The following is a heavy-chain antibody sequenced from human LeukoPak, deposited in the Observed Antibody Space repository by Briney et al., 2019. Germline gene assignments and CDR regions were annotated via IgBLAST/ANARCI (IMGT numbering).Heavy chain of an antibody. CDR3: ARGYYDSSGYYPIDY. CDR2: ISAYNGNT. D-gene: IGHD3-22*01. Sequence: ASVKVSCKASGYTFTSYGISWVRQAPGQGLEWMGWISAYNGNTNYAQKLQGRVTMTTDTSTSTAYMELRSLRSDDKAVYYCARGYYDSSGYYPIDYWGQGTLVTVSS. CDR1: GYTFTSYG. V-gene: IGHV1-18*01. J-gene: IGHJ4*02.